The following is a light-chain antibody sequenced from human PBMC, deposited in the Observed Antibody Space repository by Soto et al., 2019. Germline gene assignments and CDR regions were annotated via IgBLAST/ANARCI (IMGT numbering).Light chain of an antibody. Sequence: EVVLTQSPGTLSLSPGERATLSCRASQSVSSSYLAWYQQKPGQAPRLLIYGASSRATGIPARFSGSGSGTDFALTISSLEPEDFAVYYCQQRTSWPLTFGGGTKVDNK. J-gene: IGKJ4*01. CDR3: QQRTSWPLT. V-gene: IGKV3D-20*02. CDR1: QSVSSSY. CDR2: GAS.